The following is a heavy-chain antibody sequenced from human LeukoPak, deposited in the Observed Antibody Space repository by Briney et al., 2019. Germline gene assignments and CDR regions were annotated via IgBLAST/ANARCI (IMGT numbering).Heavy chain of an antibody. CDR1: GFTFSSYG. CDR3: AKDRRAAAGLDY. D-gene: IGHD6-13*01. Sequence: PGGSLRLSRAASGFTFSSYGMHWVRQAPGKGLEWVAFIRYDGSNKYYADSVKGRFTISRDNSKNTLYLQMNSLRAEDTAVYYCAKDRRAAAGLDYWGQGTLVTVSS. CDR2: IRYDGSNK. V-gene: IGHV3-30*02. J-gene: IGHJ4*02.